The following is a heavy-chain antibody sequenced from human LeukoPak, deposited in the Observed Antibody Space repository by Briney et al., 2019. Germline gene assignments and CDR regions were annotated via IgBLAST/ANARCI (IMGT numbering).Heavy chain of an antibody. D-gene: IGHD3-22*01. J-gene: IGHJ6*03. CDR3: AAGAYDSSGYYWRVYYYYYMDV. CDR2: INPSGGST. V-gene: IGHV1-46*01. Sequence: ASVKVSCKASGYTFTSYYMHWVRQAPGQGLEWMGIINPSGGSTSYAQKFQGRVTMTRDMSTSTVYMELSSLRSEDTAVYYCAAGAYDSSGYYWRVYYYYYMDVWGKGTTVTVSS. CDR1: GYTFTSYY.